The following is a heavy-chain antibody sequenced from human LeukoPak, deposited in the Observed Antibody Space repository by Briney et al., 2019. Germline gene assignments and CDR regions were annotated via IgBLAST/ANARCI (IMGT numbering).Heavy chain of an antibody. Sequence: PSETLSLTCTVSGYSISSGYYWGWIRQPPGKGLEWIGTIYYSGRTYYNPSLKSRVTISVDTSKNQFSLKLISVTAADTAVYYCAREGDYYDRSGFRRRDLDYWGQGTLVTVSS. D-gene: IGHD3-22*01. CDR2: IYYSGRT. CDR3: AREGDYYDRSGFRRRDLDY. J-gene: IGHJ4*02. CDR1: GYSISSGYY. V-gene: IGHV4-38-2*02.